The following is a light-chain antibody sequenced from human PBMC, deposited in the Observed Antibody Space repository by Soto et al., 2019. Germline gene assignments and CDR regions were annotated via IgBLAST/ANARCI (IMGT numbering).Light chain of an antibody. CDR3: KQTNIFPLT. CDR2: ATS. V-gene: IGKV1-12*01. CDR1: QYVSEW. J-gene: IGKJ4*01. Sequence: DIQMTQSPSSVSASVGDRVTITCRASQYVSEWLAWYQQKPGKAPKPLIYATSNLRSGVPSRFRGSGSWTDFTLTIICLQTADCATYYCKQTNIFPLTFGGGTNVDIK.